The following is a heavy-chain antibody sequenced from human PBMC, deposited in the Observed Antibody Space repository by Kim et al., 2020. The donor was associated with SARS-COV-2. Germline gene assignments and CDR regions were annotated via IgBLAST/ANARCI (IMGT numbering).Heavy chain of an antibody. J-gene: IGHJ6*02. Sequence: GGSLRLSCAASGFIFSSYWMSWVRQAPGKGLEWVANIKQDGSEKYYVDSVKGRFTISRDNAKNSLYLQMNSLRAEDTAVYYCARAGYGVFYYYGMDVWGHGTTVTVSS. D-gene: IGHD3-10*01. CDR2: IKQDGSEK. V-gene: IGHV3-7*03. CDR1: GFIFSSYW. CDR3: ARAGYGVFYYYGMDV.